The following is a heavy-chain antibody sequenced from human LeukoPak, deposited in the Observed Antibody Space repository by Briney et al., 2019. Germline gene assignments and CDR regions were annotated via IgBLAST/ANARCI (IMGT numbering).Heavy chain of an antibody. V-gene: IGHV3-11*04. Sequence: GGSLRLSCAASGFTFSDYYMSWIRQAPGKGVEWVSYISSSGSTIYYADSVKGRFTISRDNAKNSLYLQMNSLRAEDTAVYYCARGLDVWGSYRRVFDYWGQGTLVTVSS. D-gene: IGHD3-16*02. CDR1: GFTFSDYY. CDR3: ARGLDVWGSYRRVFDY. CDR2: ISSSGSTI. J-gene: IGHJ4*02.